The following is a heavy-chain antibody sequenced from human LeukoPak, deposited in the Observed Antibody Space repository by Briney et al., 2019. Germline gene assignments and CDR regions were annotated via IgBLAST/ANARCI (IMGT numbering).Heavy chain of an antibody. Sequence: GGSLRLSCAASGFTFSSYAMHWVRQAPGKGLEWVAVISYDGSNKYYADSVKGRFTISRDNSKNTLYLQTNSLRAEDTAVYYCVRDGPRSSQLMTYYYYGMDVWGQGTTVTVSS. D-gene: IGHD2-2*01. CDR2: ISYDGSNK. J-gene: IGHJ6*02. CDR1: GFTFSSYA. CDR3: VRDGPRSSQLMTYYYYGMDV. V-gene: IGHV3-30-3*01.